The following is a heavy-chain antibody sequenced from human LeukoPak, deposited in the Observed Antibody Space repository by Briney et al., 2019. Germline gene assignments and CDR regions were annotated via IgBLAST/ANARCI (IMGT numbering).Heavy chain of an antibody. CDR1: GGTFSSYA. Sequence: SVKVSCKASGGTFSSYAISWVRQAPGQGLEWMGGIIPIFGTANYAQKFQGRVTMTRNTSISTAYMELSSLRSEDTAVYYCARGGAGAGIYYYYYMDVWGKGTTVTISS. V-gene: IGHV1-69*05. D-gene: IGHD3-10*01. J-gene: IGHJ6*03. CDR3: ARGGAGAGIYYYYYMDV. CDR2: IIPIFGTA.